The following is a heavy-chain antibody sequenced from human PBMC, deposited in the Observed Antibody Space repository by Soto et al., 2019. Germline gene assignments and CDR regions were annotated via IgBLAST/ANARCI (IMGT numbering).Heavy chain of an antibody. V-gene: IGHV3-9*01. CDR1: GFTFDDYA. CDR3: AKEDSSGYYYHPHYSDY. Sequence: LRLSCAASGFTFDDYAMHWVRQAPGKGLEWVSGISWNSGSIGYADSVKGRFTISRDNAKNSLYLQMNSLRAEDTALYYCAKEDSSGYYYHPHYSDYWGQGTLVTVSS. CDR2: ISWNSGSI. D-gene: IGHD3-22*01. J-gene: IGHJ4*02.